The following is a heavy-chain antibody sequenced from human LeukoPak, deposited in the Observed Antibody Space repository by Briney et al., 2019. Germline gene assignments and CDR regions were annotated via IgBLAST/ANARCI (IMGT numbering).Heavy chain of an antibody. J-gene: IGHJ3*02. V-gene: IGHV1-46*01. CDR2: INPSGGST. CDR3: ARLSSSRPYCSGGSCYPDAFDI. D-gene: IGHD2-15*01. Sequence: GASVKVSCKASGYTFTSYYMHWVRQAPGQGLEWMGIINPSGGSTSYAQKFQGRVTMTRDTSTSTVYMELSSLRSEDTAVYYCARLSSSRPYCSGGSCYPDAFDIWGQGTMVTVSS. CDR1: GYTFTSYY.